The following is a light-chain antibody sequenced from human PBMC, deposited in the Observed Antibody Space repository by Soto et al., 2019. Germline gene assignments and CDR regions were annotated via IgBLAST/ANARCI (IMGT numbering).Light chain of an antibody. CDR2: AAS. J-gene: IGKJ5*01. CDR1: QNINIY. CDR3: QQYNDYIT. V-gene: IGKV1-5*01. Sequence: DIQMTQSPSSLSAYVGDRVTIACRASQNINIYLNWYQQRPGKAPKLLIYAASTLENGVPTRFSGTGSETEFTLTVSSLQPDDSATHYCQQYNDYITFGQGTRLEIK.